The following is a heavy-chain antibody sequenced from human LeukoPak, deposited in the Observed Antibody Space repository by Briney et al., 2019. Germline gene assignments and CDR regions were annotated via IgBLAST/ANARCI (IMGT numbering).Heavy chain of an antibody. J-gene: IGHJ4*02. CDR1: GDPISSYSDY. CDR3: AREYSAFDY. D-gene: IGHD5-12*01. V-gene: IGHV4-61*08. CDR2: IYYSGST. Sequence: SETLSLTCTVSGDPISSYSDYKWTWLRQPPGKRVEWIGYIYYSGSTNYNPSLRRRVTISVDTSKNQFSLKLTSVTAADTAVYYCAREYSAFDYWSQGTLVTVSS.